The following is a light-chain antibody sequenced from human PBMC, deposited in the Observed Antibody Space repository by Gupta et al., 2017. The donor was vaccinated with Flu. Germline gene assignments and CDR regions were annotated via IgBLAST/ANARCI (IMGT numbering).Light chain of an antibody. CDR1: QSVRSNY. Sequence: EIVLTQSPGTLSLSPGERATLSCRASQSVRSNYLAWYQQKPGQAPRLLIYGASSRATGIPHRVSGSGSGTDFTLTISRLEPEDFAVYYCQQSGSSPLTFGGGTRVEIK. CDR2: GAS. V-gene: IGKV3-20*01. CDR3: QQSGSSPLT. J-gene: IGKJ4*01.